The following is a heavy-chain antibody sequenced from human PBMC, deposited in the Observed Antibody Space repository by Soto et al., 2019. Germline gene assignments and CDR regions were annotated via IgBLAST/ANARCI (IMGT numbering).Heavy chain of an antibody. CDR1: GGSISSGGYY. D-gene: IGHD3-22*01. J-gene: IGHJ4*02. CDR2: IYYSGST. V-gene: IGHV4-31*03. CDR3: ARERAEDALYYYDSSGYYWDY. Sequence: QVQLQESGPGLVKPSQTLSLTCTVSGGSISSGGYYWSWIRQHPGKGLEWVGYIYYSGSTYYNPSLKSRVTISVDTSKNQFSLKLSSVTAADTAVYYCARERAEDALYYYDSSGYYWDYWGQGTLVTVSS.